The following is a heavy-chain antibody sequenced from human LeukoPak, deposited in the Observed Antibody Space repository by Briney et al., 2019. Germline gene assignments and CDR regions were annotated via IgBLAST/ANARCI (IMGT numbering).Heavy chain of an antibody. J-gene: IGHJ4*02. V-gene: IGHV3-15*01. Sequence: GGSLRLSCAASGFTFISSWMTWVRQAPGKGLEWVGRIRSTPDGGATDYAAPVKGRFTISRDDTKNTLYLQMSSLRTEDTAVYYCATDLHFGYCTATSCANYWGQGTLVTVSS. CDR1: GFTFISSW. CDR2: IRSTPDGGAT. CDR3: ATDLHFGYCTATSCANY. D-gene: IGHD2-2*03.